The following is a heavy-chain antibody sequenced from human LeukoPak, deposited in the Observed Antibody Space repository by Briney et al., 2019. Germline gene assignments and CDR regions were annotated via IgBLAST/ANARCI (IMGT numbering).Heavy chain of an antibody. V-gene: IGHV3-21*01. CDR2: ISGSSSYI. Sequence: PGRSLRLSCAASGFXFSSYSIDWVRQAPGKGLEWVSSISGSSSYIYHADSVKGRFTISRDNAKNSLYLQMNSLRAEDTAVYYCARAYNWNLDYWGQGTLVTVSS. D-gene: IGHD1-20*01. J-gene: IGHJ4*02. CDR3: ARAYNWNLDY. CDR1: GFXFSSYS.